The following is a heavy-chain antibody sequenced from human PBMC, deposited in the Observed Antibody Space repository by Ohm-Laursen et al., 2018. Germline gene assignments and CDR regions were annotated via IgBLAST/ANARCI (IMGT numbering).Heavy chain of an antibody. J-gene: IGHJ3*02. CDR3: ARDHDYVWGSYRYKGVDI. D-gene: IGHD3-16*02. CDR2: TYYRSKWYN. V-gene: IGHV6-1*01. CDR1: GDSVSSNSAA. Sequence: QTLSLTCAVPGDSVSSNSAAWNWIRQSPSRGLEWLGRTYYRSKWYNDYAVSVKSRITINPDTSKNQFSLQLNSVTPEDTAVYYCARDHDYVWGSYRYKGVDIWGQGTMVTVSS.